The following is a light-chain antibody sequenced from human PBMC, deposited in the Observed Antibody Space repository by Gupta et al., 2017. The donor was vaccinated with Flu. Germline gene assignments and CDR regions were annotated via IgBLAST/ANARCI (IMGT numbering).Light chain of an antibody. CDR3: RKSKRPWT. CDR2: KAS. CDR1: QSISSW. J-gene: IGKJ1*01. V-gene: IGKV1-5*03. Sequence: IPLHQSPPTLSAAVGDRVPIPCRASQSISSWLAWYQQKPGKAPKRLIYKASSLESGVPARFSGSGSGTDFTLTISSVKPEDVATYYCRKSKRPWTFGQGTKVEIK.